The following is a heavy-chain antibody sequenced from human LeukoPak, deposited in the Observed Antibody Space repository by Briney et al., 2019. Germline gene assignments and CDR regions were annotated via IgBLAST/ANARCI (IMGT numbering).Heavy chain of an antibody. J-gene: IGHJ5*02. D-gene: IGHD2-2*01. CDR2: IYYSGTT. CDR3: ARRGLYGSSPFDP. Sequence: PSETLSLTCTVSGGSISGSSYLWGWIRQPPGKGLEWLGIIYYSGTTYYNPSLKSRVTISVDTSKNQFSLKLSSVTAADTAVYYCARRGLYGSSPFDPWGQGTLVTVSS. V-gene: IGHV4-39*01. CDR1: GGSISGSSYL.